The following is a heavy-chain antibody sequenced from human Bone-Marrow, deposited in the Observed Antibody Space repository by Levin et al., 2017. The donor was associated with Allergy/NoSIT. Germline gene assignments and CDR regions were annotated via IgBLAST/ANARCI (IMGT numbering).Heavy chain of an antibody. D-gene: IGHD3-10*01. Sequence: PSETLSLTCTVSGGSISSGAYYWSWIRQHPGKGLEWIGYIYFTGSTYYNPSLKSRVTISVDTSKNQFSLKLSSVTAADTAVYYCARDVLLWNRAFDIWGQGTMVTVAS. V-gene: IGHV4-31*03. CDR2: IYFTGST. J-gene: IGHJ3*02. CDR3: ARDVLLWNRAFDI. CDR1: GGSISSGAYY.